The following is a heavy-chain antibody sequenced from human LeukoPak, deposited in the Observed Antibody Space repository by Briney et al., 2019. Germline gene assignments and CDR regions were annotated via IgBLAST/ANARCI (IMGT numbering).Heavy chain of an antibody. CDR3: ARVLFVRDFDWLLYSDDY. Sequence: NAGGSLRLSCRASGIPFSRYTMNWVRQAPGKGLGWVSSISSSSSYIYYADSVKGRFTISRDNAKNSLYLQMNSLRAEDTAVYYCARVLFVRDFDWLLYSDDYWGQGTLVTVSS. J-gene: IGHJ4*02. CDR2: ISSSSSYI. D-gene: IGHD3-9*01. CDR1: GIPFSRYT. V-gene: IGHV3-21*01.